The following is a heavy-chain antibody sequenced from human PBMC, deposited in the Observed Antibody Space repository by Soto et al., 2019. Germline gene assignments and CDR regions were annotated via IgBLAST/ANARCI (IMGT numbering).Heavy chain of an antibody. Sequence: AETLSLTCTVSGGSISSSSYYWGWIRQPPGKGLEWIGSIYYSGSTYYNPSLKSRVTISVDTSKNQFSLKLSSVTAADTAVYNCARHGRKAARNLDVWGQGTTVTVSS. V-gene: IGHV4-39*01. CDR2: IYYSGST. CDR1: GGSISSSSYY. D-gene: IGHD6-6*01. J-gene: IGHJ6*01. CDR3: ARHGRKAARNLDV.